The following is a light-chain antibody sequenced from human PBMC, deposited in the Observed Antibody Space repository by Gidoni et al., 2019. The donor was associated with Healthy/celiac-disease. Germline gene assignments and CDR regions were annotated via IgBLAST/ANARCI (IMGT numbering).Light chain of an antibody. CDR2: DAS. CDR1: KDISNY. V-gene: IGKV1-33*01. CDR3: QQYDNLPRT. Sequence: DIQMTHSPSSLSASVGDRVTITCQASKDISNYLNWYQQKPGKAPKLLIYDASNLETGVPSRFSGSGSGTDFTFTISSLQPEDIATYYCQQYDNLPRTFGQGTKLEIK. J-gene: IGKJ2*01.